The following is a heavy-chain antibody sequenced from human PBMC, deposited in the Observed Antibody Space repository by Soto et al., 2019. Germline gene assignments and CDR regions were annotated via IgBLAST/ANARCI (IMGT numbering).Heavy chain of an antibody. Sequence: QVQLVESGGGVVQPGRSLRLSCAASGFTFSSYGMHWVRQAPGKGLEWVAVIWYDGSNKYYADSVKGRFTISRDNSKNTLYLQMNSLRAEDTAVYYCARDTRIAVAGTDYYCDYWGQGTLVTVSS. J-gene: IGHJ4*02. CDR2: IWYDGSNK. D-gene: IGHD6-19*01. CDR3: ARDTRIAVAGTDYYCDY. V-gene: IGHV3-33*01. CDR1: GFTFSSYG.